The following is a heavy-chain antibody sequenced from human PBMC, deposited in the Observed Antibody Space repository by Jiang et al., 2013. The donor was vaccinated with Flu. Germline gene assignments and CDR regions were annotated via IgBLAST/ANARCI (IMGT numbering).Heavy chain of an antibody. CDR3: ARGLRADY. V-gene: IGHV4-34*01. Sequence: LLKPSETLSLTCAVYGGSFSGYYWSWIRQPPGKGLEWIGEINHSGSTNYNPSLKSRVTISVDTSKNQFSLKLSSVTAADTAVYYCARGLRADYWGQGTLVTVSS. CDR1: GGSFSGYY. J-gene: IGHJ4*02. CDR2: INHSGST.